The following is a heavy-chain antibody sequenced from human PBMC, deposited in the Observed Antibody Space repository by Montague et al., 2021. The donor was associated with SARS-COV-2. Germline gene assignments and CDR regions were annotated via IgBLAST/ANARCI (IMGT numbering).Heavy chain of an antibody. J-gene: IGHJ2*01. CDR1: GGSFSGYY. Sequence: TLSLTCAVYGGSFSGYYWSWIRQPPGKGPEWIGYIYYSGSTYYNPSLKSRVTISVDTSKNQFSLKLSSVTAADTAVYYCARVLGGYCSGGSCYRGWYFDLWGRGTLVTVSS. CDR2: IYYSGST. CDR3: ARVLGGYCSGGSCYRGWYFDL. D-gene: IGHD2-15*01. V-gene: IGHV4-34*09.